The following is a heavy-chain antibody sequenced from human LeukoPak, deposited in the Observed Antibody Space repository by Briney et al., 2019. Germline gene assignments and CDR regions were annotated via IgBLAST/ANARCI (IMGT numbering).Heavy chain of an antibody. CDR1: GFTFSSYW. V-gene: IGHV4-39*07. CDR3: AAVASPMYNWFDP. J-gene: IGHJ5*02. CDR2: IYYSGST. D-gene: IGHD6-19*01. Sequence: GSLRLSCAASGFTFSSYWMSWVRQPPGKGLEWIGSIYYSGSTYYNPSLKSRVTISVDTSKNQFSLKLSSVTAADTAVYYCAAVASPMYNWFDPWGQGTLVTVSS.